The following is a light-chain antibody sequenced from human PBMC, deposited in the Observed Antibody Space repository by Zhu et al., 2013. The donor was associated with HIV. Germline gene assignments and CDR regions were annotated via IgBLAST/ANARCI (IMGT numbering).Light chain of an antibody. CDR3: QQHYNRPFT. V-gene: IGKV4-1*01. CDR2: WAS. J-gene: IGKJ3*01. Sequence: DIVMTQSPDSLAVSLGERATINCKSSQSVLYSSNNKNHLAWYQQKPGQPPNLLIYWASTRESGVPDRFSGSGSGTDFTLTISSLQAEDVAVYYCQQHYNRPFTFGPGTKVDIK. CDR1: QSVLYSSNNKNH.